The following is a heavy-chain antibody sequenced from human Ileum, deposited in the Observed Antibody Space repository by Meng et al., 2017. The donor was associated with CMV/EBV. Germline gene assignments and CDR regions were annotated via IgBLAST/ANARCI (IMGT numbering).Heavy chain of an antibody. J-gene: IGHJ4*02. D-gene: IGHD1-26*01. Sequence: ASVKVSCKASGYTFTSYYMHWVRQAPGHGLEWMGIINPSGGSTSYAQKFQGRVTMTRDTSTSTVYMELSSLRSEDTAVYYCARGESGSYYQKYFDYWGQGTLVTVSS. CDR1: GYTFTSYY. CDR3: ARGESGSYYQKYFDY. V-gene: IGHV1-46*01. CDR2: INPSGGST.